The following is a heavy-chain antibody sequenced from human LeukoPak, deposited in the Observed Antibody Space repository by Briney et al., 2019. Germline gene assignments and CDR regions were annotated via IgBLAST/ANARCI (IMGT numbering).Heavy chain of an antibody. J-gene: IGHJ4*02. CDR2: INHSGST. V-gene: IGHV4-34*01. Sequence: PSETLSLTCAVYGGSFSGYYWSWIRQPPGKGLEWIGEINHSGSTNYNPSLKSRVTISVDTSKNQFSLKLSSVTAADTAVYYCARGRGVFWSGYYSDYWGQGTLVTVSS. CDR3: ARGRGVFWSGYYSDY. D-gene: IGHD3-3*01. CDR1: GGSFSGYY.